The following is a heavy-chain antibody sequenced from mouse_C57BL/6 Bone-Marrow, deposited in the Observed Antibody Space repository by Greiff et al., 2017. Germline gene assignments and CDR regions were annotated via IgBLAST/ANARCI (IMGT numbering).Heavy chain of an antibody. J-gene: IGHJ3*01. CDR1: GYTFTSYW. CDR3: ARYHSWFAY. V-gene: IGHV1-50*01. Sequence: VQLQQPGAELVKPGASVKLSCKASGYTFTSYWMQWVKQRPGQGLEWIGEIDPSDSYTNYNQKFKGKATLTVDTSSSTAYMQLSSLTSEDSAVYYCARYHSWFAYWGQGTLVTVSA. CDR2: IDPSDSYT.